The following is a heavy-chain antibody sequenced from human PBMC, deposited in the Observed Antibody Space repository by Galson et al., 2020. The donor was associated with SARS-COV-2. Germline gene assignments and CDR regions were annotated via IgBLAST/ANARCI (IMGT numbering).Heavy chain of an antibody. CDR1: RFTFSSYS. V-gene: IGHV3-21*01. CDR2: ISSSSSYI. Sequence: TGGSLRLSCAASRFTFSSYSMNWVRQAPGKGLEWVSSISSSSSYIYYADSVKGRFTISRDNAKNSLYLQMNSLRAEDTAVYYCARDRGITGTTFSFDYWGQGTLVTVSS. CDR3: ARDRGITGTTFSFDY. D-gene: IGHD1-7*01. J-gene: IGHJ4*02.